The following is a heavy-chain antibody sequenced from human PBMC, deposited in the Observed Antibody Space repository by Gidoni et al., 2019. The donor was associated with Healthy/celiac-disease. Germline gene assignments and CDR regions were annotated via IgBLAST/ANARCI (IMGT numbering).Heavy chain of an antibody. V-gene: IGHV4-34*01. CDR2: INHSGST. CDR1: GGSFSGYY. J-gene: IGHJ4*02. D-gene: IGHD5-18*01. CDR3: ARTSWIQLWQFDY. Sequence: QVQLQQWGAGLLKLSETLSLTCAVYGGSFSGYYWSWIRQPPGKGLEWIGEINHSGSTNYYPSLKSRVTISVDTSKNQFSLKLSSVTAADTAVYYCARTSWIQLWQFDYWGQGTLVTVSS.